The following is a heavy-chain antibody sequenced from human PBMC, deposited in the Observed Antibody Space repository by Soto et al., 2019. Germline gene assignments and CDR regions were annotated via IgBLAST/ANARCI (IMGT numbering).Heavy chain of an antibody. J-gene: IGHJ6*02. CDR3: ARGRPGYDYSDYVFYYGLDV. CDR2: IYSGGST. V-gene: IGHV3-53*01. CDR1: GFTVGSNY. Sequence: EVQLVESGGGLIQPGGSLRLSCAASGFTVGSNYMSWVRQAPGKGLDWVSVIYSGGSTYYADSVKGRFTISRDNSKNTLYLQMNRLRAEDTAVYYCARGRPGYDYSDYVFYYGLDVWGQGTTVTVSS. D-gene: IGHD4-17*01.